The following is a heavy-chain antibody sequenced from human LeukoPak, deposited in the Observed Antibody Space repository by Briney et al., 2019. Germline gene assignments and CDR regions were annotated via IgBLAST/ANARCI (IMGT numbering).Heavy chain of an antibody. CDR2: IYYSGST. Sequence: SETLSLTCTVSGGSISSYYWSWLRQPPGKGLGWLGYIYYSGSTNYNPSLKSRVTISVDTSKNQFSLKLSSVTAADTAVYYCARDIRYSGDVRSSWFDPWGQGTLVTVSS. V-gene: IGHV4-59*01. CDR1: GGSISSYY. D-gene: IGHD5-12*01. J-gene: IGHJ5*02. CDR3: ARDIRYSGDVRSSWFDP.